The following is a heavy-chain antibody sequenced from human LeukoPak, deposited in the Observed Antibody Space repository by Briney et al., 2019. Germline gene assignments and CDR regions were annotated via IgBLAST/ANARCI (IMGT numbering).Heavy chain of an antibody. D-gene: IGHD2-15*01. CDR2: ISAYNGNT. CDR3: ARDPSGRYCNGGSCYSPY. CDR1: GYTFTTYV. V-gene: IGHV1-18*04. J-gene: IGHJ4*02. Sequence: ASVKVSCKASGYTFTTYVISWVRQAPGQGLEWMGWISAYNGNTNYAQKLQGRVTMTTDTSTSTAYMELRSLRSDDTAVYYCARDPSGRYCNGGSCYSPYWGQGTLVTVSS.